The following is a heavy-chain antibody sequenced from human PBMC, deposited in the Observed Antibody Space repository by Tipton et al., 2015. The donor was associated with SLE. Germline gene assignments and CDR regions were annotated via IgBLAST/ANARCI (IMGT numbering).Heavy chain of an antibody. D-gene: IGHD3-3*01. V-gene: IGHV4-59*02. CDR2: IYYTGST. CDR3: ARDRSAYYPYWYFDL. CDR1: GDSVSPNY. J-gene: IGHJ2*01. Sequence: TLSLTCSVSGDSVSPNYWSWIRQPPGKGLEWIGYIYYTGSTIYNPSPKSRVTMSVDTSKDQLSLVLTSVTAADTAVYYCARDRSAYYPYWYFDLWGRGTLVTVSS.